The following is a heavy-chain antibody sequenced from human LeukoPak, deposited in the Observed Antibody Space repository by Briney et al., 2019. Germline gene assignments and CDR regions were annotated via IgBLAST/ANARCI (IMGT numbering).Heavy chain of an antibody. V-gene: IGHV1-8*01. D-gene: IGHD3-3*01. CDR1: GFTFTSHD. J-gene: IGHJ5*02. CDR3: ARSPVQGTIFGVVIRGGSWFDP. CDR2: MNPNSGNT. Sequence: EASVKVSCKASGFTFTSHDFNWVRQATGQGLEWMGWMNPNSGNTGYAQKFQGRVTMTRNTSISTAYMELSSLRSEDTAVYYCARSPVQGTIFGVVIRGGSWFDPWGQGTLVTVSS.